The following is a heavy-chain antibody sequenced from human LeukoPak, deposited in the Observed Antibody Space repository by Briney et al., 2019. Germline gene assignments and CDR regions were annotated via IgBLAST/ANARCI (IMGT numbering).Heavy chain of an antibody. D-gene: IGHD3-10*01. V-gene: IGHV2-5*02. CDR2: IFWDDDQ. J-gene: IGHJ4*02. CDR1: GFSLSTSGVG. Sequence: SGPTLIKPTQTLTLTCTFSGFSLSTSGVGVAWIRQPPGKALEWLALIFWDDDQCYSPSLETRMTVTKDTSKNQVVLTITNMDPVDTATYYCAHRAYSGHFDFWGQGTLVTVSS. CDR3: AHRAYSGHFDF.